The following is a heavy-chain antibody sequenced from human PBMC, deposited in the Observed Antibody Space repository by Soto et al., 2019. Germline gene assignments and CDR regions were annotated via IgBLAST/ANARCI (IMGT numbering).Heavy chain of an antibody. CDR2: VYHTGGT. CDR1: GGSFKSGSYS. Sequence: SETLSLTCTVSGGSFKSGSYSWGWIRQPPGKGLERIGYVYHTGGTSYNPSLKSRVSISMDTSKNQFSLNLDSVTAADTAVYFCARDFAYFDSWGQGTLVTVSS. D-gene: IGHD3-3*01. V-gene: IGHV4-61*01. CDR3: ARDFAYFDS. J-gene: IGHJ4*02.